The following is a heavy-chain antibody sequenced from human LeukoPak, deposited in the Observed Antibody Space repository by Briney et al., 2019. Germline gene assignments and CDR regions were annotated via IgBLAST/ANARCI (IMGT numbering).Heavy chain of an antibody. CDR3: ARHAFEYSYGDDAFDI. CDR2: IYYSGST. Sequence: SESLSLTPTVSGGSLSSSSYYWGSVRQPPGRGLEWIGGIYYSGSTYYNPSLKSRVTISVDTSKNQFSLKLSSVTAADTAVYYCARHAFEYSYGDDAFDIWGQGKMVTVSS. V-gene: IGHV4-39*01. J-gene: IGHJ3*02. CDR1: GGSLSSSSYY. D-gene: IGHD5-18*01.